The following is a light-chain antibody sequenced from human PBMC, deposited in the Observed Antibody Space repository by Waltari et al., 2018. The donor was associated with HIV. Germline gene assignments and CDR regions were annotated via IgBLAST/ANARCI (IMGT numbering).Light chain of an antibody. J-gene: IGLJ1*01. CDR2: EGS. Sequence: QSALTQPPSASGSPGQSVTISCTGTSSDVGGYDYVSWYQHHPGKVPRLIMYEGSKRPSGVPDRFSGFKSGNTASLTVSGLQAEDEADCYCTSYAGSGEYVFGTGTKVTVL. CDR1: SSDVGGYDY. CDR3: TSYAGSGEYV. V-gene: IGLV2-8*01.